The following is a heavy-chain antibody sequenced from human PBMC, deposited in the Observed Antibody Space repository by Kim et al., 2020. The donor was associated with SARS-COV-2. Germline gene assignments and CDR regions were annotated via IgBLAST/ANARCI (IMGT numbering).Heavy chain of an antibody. CDR2: INESGDSK. Sequence: GGSLRLSCEVSGFPFSNYAMSWVRRAPGKGLEWVATINESGDSKYHAESVMGRFTISRDNSRNTLFLQMNSLSAGDTAIYYCARDVHLRQFSDFWSGYYLDYWGRGAPVTVSS. J-gene: IGHJ4*02. CDR1: GFPFSNYA. D-gene: IGHD3-3*01. CDR3: ARDVHLRQFSDFWSGYYLDY. V-gene: IGHV3-23*01.